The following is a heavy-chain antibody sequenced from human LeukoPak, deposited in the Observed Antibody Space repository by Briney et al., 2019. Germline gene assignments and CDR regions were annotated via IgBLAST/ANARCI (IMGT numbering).Heavy chain of an antibody. D-gene: IGHD6-19*01. CDR1: GFTFDDYA. V-gene: IGHV3-9*01. J-gene: IGHJ3*02. Sequence: GRSLRLSCAASGFTFDDYAMHWVRQAPGKGLEGVSGISWNSGSIGYADSVKGRFTISRDNAKNSLYLQMSSLRAEDTALYYCAKDISLGSSGWYDAFDIWGQGTMVTVSS. CDR2: ISWNSGSI. CDR3: AKDISLGSSGWYDAFDI.